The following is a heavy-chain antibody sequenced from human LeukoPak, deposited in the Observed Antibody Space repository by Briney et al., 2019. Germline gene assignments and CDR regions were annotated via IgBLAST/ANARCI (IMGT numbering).Heavy chain of an antibody. CDR3: AKGGSYGTSPFDY. CDR1: GFTFRRYG. J-gene: IGHJ4*02. V-gene: IGHV3-23*01. D-gene: IGHD1-26*01. CDR2: ISGSGGNT. Sequence: PGGTLRLSCAASGFTFRRYGMSWVRQAPGKGLEWVSAISGSGGNTFYGDSVKGRFTISRDNSRNTLYLQMNSLRAEDTAVYYCAKGGSYGTSPFDYWGQGTLVTVSS.